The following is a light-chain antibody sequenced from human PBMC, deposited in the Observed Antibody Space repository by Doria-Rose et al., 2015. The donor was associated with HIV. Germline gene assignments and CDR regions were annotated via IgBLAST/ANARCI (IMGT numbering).Light chain of an antibody. Sequence: TQSPSSLSASVGDRVTITCRASQGISTYLAWWQQKPGKVPKLLIYTASTSQSGVPSRFSGSGSGADLTSTISSLQPEDVATFYCQKYDSAPRTFGQGIKVEIK. CDR3: QKYDSAPRT. CDR2: TAS. J-gene: IGKJ1*01. V-gene: IGKV1-27*01. CDR1: QGISTY.